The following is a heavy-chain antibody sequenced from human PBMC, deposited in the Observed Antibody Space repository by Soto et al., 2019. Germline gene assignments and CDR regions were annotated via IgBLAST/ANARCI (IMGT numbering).Heavy chain of an antibody. D-gene: IGHD1-26*01. CDR1: GYTFTSYG. V-gene: IGHV1-18*01. J-gene: IGHJ6*02. Sequence: QVQLVQSGAEVKKPGASVKVSCKASGYTFTSYGISWVRQAPGQGLEWMGWISAYNGNTNYAQKLQGRVTMTTDTSTRTAYMELRSLRSDDTAVYYCAREWELPRLYYYGMDVWGQGTTVTVSS. CDR2: ISAYNGNT. CDR3: AREWELPRLYYYGMDV.